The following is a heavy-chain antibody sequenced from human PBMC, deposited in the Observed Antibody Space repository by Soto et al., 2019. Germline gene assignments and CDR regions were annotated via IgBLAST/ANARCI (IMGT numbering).Heavy chain of an antibody. Sequence: SETLSLTCTVSGGSISSSSYYWGWIRQPPGKGLEWIGSIYYSGSTYYNPSLKSRVTISVDTSKNQFSLKLSSVTAADTAVYYCYGANSYYFDYWGQRTMVTVSS. J-gene: IGHJ4*02. CDR3: YGANSYYFDY. D-gene: IGHD4-17*01. CDR1: GGSISSSSYY. V-gene: IGHV4-39*01. CDR2: IYYSGST.